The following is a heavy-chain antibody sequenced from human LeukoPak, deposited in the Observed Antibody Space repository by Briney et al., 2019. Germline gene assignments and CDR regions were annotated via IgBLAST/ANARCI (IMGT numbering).Heavy chain of an antibody. CDR3: ARCTIGDGSGWYMSLDP. CDR1: GFTFSSHT. Sequence: GGSLRLSCAASGFTFSSHTMNWVRQAPGKGLQWVSSIRGGGAPVYADSVKGRFTISRDDFKSTVFLQMDSLRPEDTAVYYCARCTIGDGSGWYMSLDPWGQGTLVTVSS. V-gene: IGHV3-23*01. D-gene: IGHD6-19*01. J-gene: IGHJ5*02. CDR2: IRGGGAP.